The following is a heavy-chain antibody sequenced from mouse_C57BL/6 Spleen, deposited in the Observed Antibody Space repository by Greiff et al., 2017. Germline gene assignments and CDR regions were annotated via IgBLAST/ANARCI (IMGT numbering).Heavy chain of an antibody. CDR2: ISDGGSYT. CDR1: GFPFSSYA. CDR3: ARDGYAMDY. J-gene: IGHJ4*01. Sequence: VQVVESGGGFVKPGGSLKLSCAASGFPFSSYAMSWVRQTPEKRLEWVATISDGGSYTYYPDNVKGRFTISRDNAKNNLYLQMSHLKSEDTAMYYCARDGYAMDYWGQGTSVTVSS. V-gene: IGHV5-4*01.